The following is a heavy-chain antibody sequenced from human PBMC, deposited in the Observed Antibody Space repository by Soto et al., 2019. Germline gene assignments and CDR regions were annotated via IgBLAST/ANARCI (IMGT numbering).Heavy chain of an antibody. J-gene: IGHJ4*02. D-gene: IGHD3-16*02. CDR3: AREGMYYDYIWGSYRYGSFDY. CDR2: ISSSSSTI. CDR1: GFTFSSYS. Sequence: GGSLRLSCAASGFTFSSYSMNWVRQAPGKGLEWVSYISSSSSTIYYADSVKGRFTISRDNAKNSLYLQMNSLRAEDTAVYYCAREGMYYDYIWGSYRYGSFDYWGQGTLVTVSS. V-gene: IGHV3-48*01.